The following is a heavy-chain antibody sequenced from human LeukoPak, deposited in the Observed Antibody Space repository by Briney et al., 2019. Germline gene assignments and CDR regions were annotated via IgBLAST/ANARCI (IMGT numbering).Heavy chain of an antibody. CDR3: AKGSSFWSNMDV. V-gene: IGHV3-23*01. D-gene: IGHD3-3*01. J-gene: IGHJ6*03. CDR2: ISGSGGST. Sequence: GGSLRLSCAASGFTFSSYAMRGVRQAPGKGREWVSAISGSGGSTYYAASVKGRFTISRDNSKNTLYLQMNSLRAEDTVVYYCAKGSSFWSNMDVWGKGTTVTVSS. CDR1: GFTFSSYA.